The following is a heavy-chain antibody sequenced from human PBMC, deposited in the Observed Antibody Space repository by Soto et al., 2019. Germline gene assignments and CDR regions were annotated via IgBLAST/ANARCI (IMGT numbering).Heavy chain of an antibody. V-gene: IGHV3-21*01. Sequence: EVQLVASGGGLVKPGGSLRLSCAASGFTFSSYSMNWVRQAPGKGLEWVSSISSSSSYIYYADSVKGRFTISRDNAKNSLYLQMNSLRAEDTAVYYCARDKMTTEGLGAFDIWGQGTMVTVSS. CDR3: ARDKMTTEGLGAFDI. CDR1: GFTFSSYS. J-gene: IGHJ3*02. CDR2: ISSSSSYI. D-gene: IGHD4-17*01.